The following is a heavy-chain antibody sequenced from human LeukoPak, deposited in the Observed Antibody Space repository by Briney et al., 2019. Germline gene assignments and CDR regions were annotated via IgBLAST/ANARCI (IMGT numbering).Heavy chain of an antibody. CDR1: GFIFSSYG. CDR2: ISSDGSNK. D-gene: IGHD3-10*01. CDR3: ALVVYYYGSGSYSPFDY. V-gene: IGHV3-30*03. J-gene: IGHJ4*02. Sequence: PGRSLRLSCAASGFIFSSYGMHCVSQAPGKWMEWVAVISSDGSNKHYADSVKGRFTISRDNSKNTLYLQMNSLRAEDTAVYYCALVVYYYGSGSYSPFDYWGQGTLVTVSS.